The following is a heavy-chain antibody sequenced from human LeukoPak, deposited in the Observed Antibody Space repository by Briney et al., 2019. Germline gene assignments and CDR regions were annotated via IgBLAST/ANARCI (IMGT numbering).Heavy chain of an antibody. D-gene: IGHD3-9*01. CDR3: ATFGVDWFRIDY. CDR2: ISDSVAST. J-gene: IGHJ4*02. V-gene: IGHV3-23*01. CDR1: GFTFSSYA. Sequence: SGGSLRLSCAASGFTFSSYAMSWVRQAPGKGLECVSAISDSVASTYYADSVKGRFTISRDNSKNTLYLQMDSLRVEDTAVYYCATFGVDWFRIDYWGQGTPVTVSS.